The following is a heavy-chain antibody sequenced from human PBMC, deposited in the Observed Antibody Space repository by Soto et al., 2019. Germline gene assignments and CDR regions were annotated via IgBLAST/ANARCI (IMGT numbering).Heavy chain of an antibody. J-gene: IGHJ5*02. D-gene: IGHD2-15*01. CDR3: ATESDIMVVAAVNWLDP. V-gene: IGHV1-18*01. CDR1: GYTFTTYG. Sequence: QVHLVQSGAEVKKPGASVKVSCKASGYTFTTYGLSWVRQTPGQGLEWMGWISTYNGNTNYAQKFQGRVTMTTDTTTSTGYMELRSLRSDDTAVYYCATESDIMVVAAVNWLDPWGQGTLVTVSS. CDR2: ISTYNGNT.